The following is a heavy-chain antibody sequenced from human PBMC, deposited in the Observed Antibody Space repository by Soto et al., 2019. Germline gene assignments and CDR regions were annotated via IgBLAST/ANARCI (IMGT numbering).Heavy chain of an antibody. V-gene: IGHV1-18*01. CDR3: ARITTQGLLYSGSYYFDY. CDR2: ISAYNGNT. CDR1: GYTFTSYG. Sequence: QVQLVQSGAEVKKPGASVKVSCKASGYTFTSYGISWVRQAPGQGLEWMGWISAYNGNTNYAQKLQGRVTMTTDTSTSTADMELRSLRSDDTAVYYCARITTQGLLYSGSYYFDYWGQGTLVTVSS. D-gene: IGHD1-26*01. J-gene: IGHJ4*02.